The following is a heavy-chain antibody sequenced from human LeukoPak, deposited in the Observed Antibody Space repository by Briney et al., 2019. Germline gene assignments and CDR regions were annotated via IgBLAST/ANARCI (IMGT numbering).Heavy chain of an antibody. CDR1: GFTFSSYA. J-gene: IGHJ6*02. V-gene: IGHV3-30*04. CDR2: ISYDGSNK. CDR3: ARVWFGAPYYYYGMDV. D-gene: IGHD3-10*01. Sequence: RPGGSLRLSCAASGFTFSSYAMHWVRQAPGKGLEWVAVISYDGSNKYYADSVKGRFTISRDNSKNTLYLQMNSLRAEDTAVYYCARVWFGAPYYYYGMDVWGQGTMVTVSS.